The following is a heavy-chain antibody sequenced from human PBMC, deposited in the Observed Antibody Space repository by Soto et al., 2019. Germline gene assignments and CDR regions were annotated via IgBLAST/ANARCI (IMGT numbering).Heavy chain of an antibody. CDR2: IFGGGRT. D-gene: IGHD1-26*01. Sequence: EAQLVESGGGLIHPGGSLRLSCATSGFAVSSNYLIWVRQAPGKGLECVSGIFGGGRTYYADSVKGRFITSKDNSNNMVYLQMNSLRTEDTAIYYCARPSGNNERAFDLRGQGTVVTVSS. CDR1: GFAVSSNY. CDR3: ARPSGNNERAFDL. J-gene: IGHJ3*01. V-gene: IGHV3-53*01.